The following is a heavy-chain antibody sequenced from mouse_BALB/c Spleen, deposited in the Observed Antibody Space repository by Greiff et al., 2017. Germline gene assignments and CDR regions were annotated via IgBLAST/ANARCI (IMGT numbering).Heavy chain of an antibody. J-gene: IGHJ3*01. CDR3: ARDIKFITTDPLAY. D-gene: IGHD1-1*01. Sequence: EVMLVESGGGLVQPGGSLRLSCATSGFTFTDYYMSWVRQPPGKALEWLGFIRNKANGYTTEYSASVKGRFTISRDNSQSILYLQMNTLRAEDSATYYCARDIKFITTDPLAYWGQGTLVTVSA. V-gene: IGHV7-3*02. CDR1: GFTFTDYY. CDR2: IRNKANGYTT.